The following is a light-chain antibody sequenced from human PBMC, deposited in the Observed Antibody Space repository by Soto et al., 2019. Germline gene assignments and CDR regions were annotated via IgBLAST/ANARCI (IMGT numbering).Light chain of an antibody. CDR1: ERIRSY. V-gene: IGKV1-39*01. J-gene: IGKJ2*01. Sequence: DIQMTQSPSSLSASVGDRVTITCRASERIRSYINWYQQKPGKAPKLLIYAASSLQSGVPSRFSGSGSGTDFTLTISILQHEDFSTYYCQLSYSTPYTFGQGTNLDI. CDR3: QLSYSTPYT. CDR2: AAS.